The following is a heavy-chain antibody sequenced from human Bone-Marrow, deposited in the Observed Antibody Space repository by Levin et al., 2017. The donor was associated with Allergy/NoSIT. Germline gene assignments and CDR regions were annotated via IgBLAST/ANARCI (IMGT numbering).Heavy chain of an antibody. CDR3: ARDYSTAARLGGMDV. D-gene: IGHD6-6*01. V-gene: IGHV3-21*01. CDR1: GFSFSGYD. Sequence: GESLKISCVASGFSFSGYDMNWVRQAPGEGLEWISYISWSSSHIDNAHSVKGRFTISRDNAKNSLYLQMNSLRAEDAAVYYCARDYSTAARLGGMDVWGQGTTVSVSS. CDR2: ISWSSSHI. J-gene: IGHJ6*02.